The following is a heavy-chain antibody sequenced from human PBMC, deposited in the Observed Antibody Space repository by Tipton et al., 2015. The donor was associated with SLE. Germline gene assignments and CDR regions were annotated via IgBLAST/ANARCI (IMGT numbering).Heavy chain of an antibody. Sequence: TLSLTCTVSGDSISSSSYYWGWIRQPPGKGLEWIGSVYYSGSTNYNPSLKSRVTISVDTSKNQFSLKLRSVTAADTAVYYCARDRSVAFDIWGQGTMVTVSS. CDR1: GDSISSSSYY. CDR2: VYYSGST. CDR3: ARDRSVAFDI. V-gene: IGHV4-39*07. J-gene: IGHJ3*02.